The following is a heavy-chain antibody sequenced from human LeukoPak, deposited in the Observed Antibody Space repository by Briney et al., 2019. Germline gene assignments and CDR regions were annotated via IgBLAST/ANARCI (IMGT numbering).Heavy chain of an antibody. V-gene: IGHV4-39*01. CDR2: IYYSGST. D-gene: IGHD2-15*01. Sequence: SETLSLTCTVSGGSISSSSYYWGWIRQPPGKGLEWIGSIYYSGSTYYNPSLKSRVTISVDTSKNQFSLKLSSVTAADTAVYYCARQGAYCSGGSYFDYWGQGTLVTVSS. CDR1: GGSISSSSYY. J-gene: IGHJ4*02. CDR3: ARQGAYCSGGSYFDY.